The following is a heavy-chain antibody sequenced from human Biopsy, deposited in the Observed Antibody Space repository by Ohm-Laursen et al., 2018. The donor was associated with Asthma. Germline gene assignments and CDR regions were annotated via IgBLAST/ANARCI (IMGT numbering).Heavy chain of an antibody. CDR1: GNSLGSYS. Sequence: SLRLSCTASGNSLGSYSLYWIRQAPGKGLEWVSIISHNGMYTAYADSVKGRFTISRDNSRNTLYLQMNSLRVEDTAIYYCARTHERWTSIQDDALDIWGQGTMVIVSS. V-gene: IGHV3-30*04. J-gene: IGHJ3*02. D-gene: IGHD4-23*01. CDR3: ARTHERWTSIQDDALDI. CDR2: ISHNGMYT.